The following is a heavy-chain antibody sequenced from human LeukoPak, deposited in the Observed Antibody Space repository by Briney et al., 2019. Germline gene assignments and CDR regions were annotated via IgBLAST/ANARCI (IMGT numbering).Heavy chain of an antibody. J-gene: IGHJ5*02. Sequence: PSETLSLTCIVSGGSISSYYWSWIRQPPGKGLEWIGYIYYSGSTNYNPSLKSRVTISVDTSKNQFSLKLSSVTAADTAVYYCARTEVLTYYYGSGSTNWFDPWGQGTLVTVSS. CDR3: ARTEVLTYYYGSGSTNWFDP. D-gene: IGHD3-10*01. V-gene: IGHV4-59*08. CDR2: IYYSGST. CDR1: GGSISSYY.